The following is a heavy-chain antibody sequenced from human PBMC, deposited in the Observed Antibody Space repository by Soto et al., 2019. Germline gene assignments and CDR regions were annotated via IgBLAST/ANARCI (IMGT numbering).Heavy chain of an antibody. J-gene: IGHJ4*02. Sequence: GASVKVSCKASGGTFSSYTISWVRQAPGQGLEWMGRIIPILGIANYAQKFQGRVTITADKSTSTAYMELSSLRSEDTAVYYCARDPPGIAVAGTLNYWGQGTLVTVSS. D-gene: IGHD6-19*01. V-gene: IGHV1-69*04. CDR1: GGTFSSYT. CDR3: ARDPPGIAVAGTLNY. CDR2: IIPILGIA.